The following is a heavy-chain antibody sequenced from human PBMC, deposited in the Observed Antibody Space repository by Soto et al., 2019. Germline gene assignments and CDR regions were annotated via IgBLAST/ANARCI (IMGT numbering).Heavy chain of an antibody. CDR3: ATLWFGEGNY. D-gene: IGHD3-10*01. Sequence: QLQLQESGPGLVKPSETLSLTCTVSGGSISSSYYWGWICQPPGKGLEWIGSIYYSGSTYYNPSLKSRVTISVDTSKNQFSLKLSSVTAADTAVYYCATLWFGEGNYWGQGTLVTVSS. V-gene: IGHV4-39*01. J-gene: IGHJ4*02. CDR2: IYYSGST. CDR1: GGSISSSYY.